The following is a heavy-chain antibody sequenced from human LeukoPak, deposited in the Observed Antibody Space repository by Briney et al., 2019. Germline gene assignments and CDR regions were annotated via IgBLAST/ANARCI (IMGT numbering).Heavy chain of an antibody. V-gene: IGHV3-30*03. Sequence: GGSLTLFCAACGFTFSSYGMHWVRQAPGKGLEWVAVISYDGSNKYYADSVKGRFTISRDNSKNTLYLQMNSLRAEDTAVYYCARDGYNYDAFDIWGQGTMVTVSS. D-gene: IGHD5-24*01. CDR3: ARDGYNYDAFDI. CDR1: GFTFSSYG. CDR2: ISYDGSNK. J-gene: IGHJ3*02.